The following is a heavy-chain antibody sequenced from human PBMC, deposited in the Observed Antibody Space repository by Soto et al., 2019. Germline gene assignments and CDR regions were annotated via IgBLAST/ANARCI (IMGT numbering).Heavy chain of an antibody. J-gene: IGHJ6*02. V-gene: IGHV1-69*12. Sequence: QVQLVQSGAEMKEPGSSVKVSCKTSGGTFSSSAISWLRQAPGQGLGWMGGIIPLFRTPDYAQKFQGRVTIAADESTSTAYMERSSLRSEDTAVYYCARDNDQLQLGGNYYYILDVWGQVTTITVSS. D-gene: IGHD1-7*01. CDR1: GGTFSSSA. CDR3: ARDNDQLQLGGNYYYILDV. CDR2: IIPLFRTP.